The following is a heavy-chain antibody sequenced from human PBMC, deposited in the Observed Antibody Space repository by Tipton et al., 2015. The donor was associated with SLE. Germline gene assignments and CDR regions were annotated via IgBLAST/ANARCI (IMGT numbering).Heavy chain of an antibody. CDR1: GFTFSSYW. CDR3: ARVGGYYDSSGNWYFDL. J-gene: IGHJ2*01. Sequence: SLRLSCAASGFTFSSYWMHWVRQAPGKGLVWVSAIGTAGDTYYPGSVKGRFTISRENAKNSLYLQMNSLRAEDTAVYYCARVGGYYDSSGNWYFDLWGRGTLVTVSS. D-gene: IGHD3-22*01. CDR2: IGTAGDT. V-gene: IGHV3-13*01.